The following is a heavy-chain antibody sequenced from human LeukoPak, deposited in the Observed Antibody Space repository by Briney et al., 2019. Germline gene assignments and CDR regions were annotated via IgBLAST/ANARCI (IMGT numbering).Heavy chain of an antibody. CDR3: ARDQNDIVVVVAATPSDAFDI. Sequence: HPGGSLRLSCAASGFTFSSYGMSWVRQAPGKGLEWVSAISGSGGSTYYADSVKGRFTISRDNSKNTLYLQMNSLRAEDTAVYYCARDQNDIVVVVAATPSDAFDIWGQGTMVTVSS. CDR1: GFTFSSYG. D-gene: IGHD2-15*01. V-gene: IGHV3-23*01. J-gene: IGHJ3*02. CDR2: ISGSGGST.